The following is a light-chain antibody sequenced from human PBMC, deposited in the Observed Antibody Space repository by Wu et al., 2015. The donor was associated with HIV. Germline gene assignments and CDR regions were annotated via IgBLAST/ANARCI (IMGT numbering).Light chain of an antibody. Sequence: DTLLTQSPGTLSLSPGERATLSCRASQSVTSNYLAWYQQKPGQAPRLLIYGASNRATGIPDRFSGGGSGTDFTLTISTLEPEDFAVYFCHQYGGSPPYSFGQGTKLEIK. J-gene: IGKJ2*03. CDR2: GAS. V-gene: IGKV3-20*01. CDR1: QSVTSNY. CDR3: HQYGGSPPYS.